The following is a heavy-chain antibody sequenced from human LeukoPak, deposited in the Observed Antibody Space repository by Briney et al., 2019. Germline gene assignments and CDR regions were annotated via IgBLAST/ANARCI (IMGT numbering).Heavy chain of an antibody. D-gene: IGHD3-10*01. Sequence: GESLKISCKGSGYSFTSYWIGWVRQMPGKGLEWMGIIYPGDSDTRYSPSFQGQVTISADKSISTAYLQWSSLKASDTAIYYCARQTHTMVRGVIDDYRGQGTLVTVSS. CDR2: IYPGDSDT. CDR1: GYSFTSYW. CDR3: ARQTHTMVRGVIDDY. V-gene: IGHV5-51*01. J-gene: IGHJ4*02.